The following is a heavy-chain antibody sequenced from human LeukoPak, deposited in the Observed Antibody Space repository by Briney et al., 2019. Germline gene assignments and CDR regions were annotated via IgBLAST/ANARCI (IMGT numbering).Heavy chain of an antibody. CDR1: GFSFRTYA. CDR3: ARRPYSGSYYVDY. Sequence: GGSLRLSCAASGFSFRTYAMTWVRQAPGKGLEYVSAISSNGHSTDYAISVKGRFTISRDNSKNTLYLQMGSLGAEDMAVYYCARRPYSGSYYVDYWGQGTLVTVSS. J-gene: IGHJ4*02. CDR2: ISSNGHST. D-gene: IGHD1-26*01. V-gene: IGHV3-64*01.